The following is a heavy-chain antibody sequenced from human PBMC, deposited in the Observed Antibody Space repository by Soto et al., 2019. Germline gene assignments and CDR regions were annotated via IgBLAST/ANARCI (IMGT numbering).Heavy chain of an antibody. CDR1: GFTFSSYG. CDR2: IWYDGSNK. D-gene: IGHD1-26*01. V-gene: IGHV3-33*01. CDR3: ARVQWELLEDYYYGMDV. J-gene: IGHJ6*02. Sequence: PGGSLRLSCAASGFTFSSYGMHWVRQAPGKGLEWVAVIWYDGSNKYYADSVKGRFTISRDNSENTLYLQMNSLRAEDTAVYYCARVQWELLEDYYYGMDVWGQGTTVTVSS.